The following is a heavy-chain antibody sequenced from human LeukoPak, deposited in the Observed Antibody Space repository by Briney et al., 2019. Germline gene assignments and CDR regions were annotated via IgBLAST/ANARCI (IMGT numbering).Heavy chain of an antibody. CDR2: ISSSGSTI. V-gene: IGHV3-11*01. J-gene: IGHJ4*02. D-gene: IGHD2-15*01. CDR1: GFTFSDYY. Sequence: GGSLRLSCAASGFTFSDYYMSWIRQAPGKGLEWVSYISSSGSTICYADSVKGRFTISRDNAKNSLYLQMNSLRAEDTAVYYCAREPRLGYCSGGSCYSGVMGLLDYWGQGTLVTVSS. CDR3: AREPRLGYCSGGSCYSGVMGLLDY.